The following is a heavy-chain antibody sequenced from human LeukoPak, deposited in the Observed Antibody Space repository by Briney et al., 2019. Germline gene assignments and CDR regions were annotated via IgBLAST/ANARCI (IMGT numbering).Heavy chain of an antibody. CDR3: ARDNDYGYFDY. CDR2: IKQDGSEK. CDR1: GFTFSSYA. D-gene: IGHD4-17*01. J-gene: IGHJ4*02. Sequence: PGGSLRLSCAASGFTFSSYAMHWVRQAPGKGLEWVANIKQDGSEKYYVDSVKGRFTISRDNAKNSLYLQMNSLRAEDTAVYYCARDNDYGYFDYWGQGTLVTVSS. V-gene: IGHV3-7*01.